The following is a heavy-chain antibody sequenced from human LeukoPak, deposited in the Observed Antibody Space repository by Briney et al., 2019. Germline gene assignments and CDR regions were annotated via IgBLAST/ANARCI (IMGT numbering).Heavy chain of an antibody. V-gene: IGHV4-59*01. CDR2: IYYSGST. Sequence: SETLSLTCTVSGGSISSYYWSWIRQPPGKGLEWIGYIYYSGSTNYNPSLKSRVTISVDTSKNQFSLKLSSVTAADTAVYYCARAEMVRGVMDFFDYWGQGTLVTVSS. J-gene: IGHJ4*02. CDR1: GGSISSYY. CDR3: ARAEMVRGVMDFFDY. D-gene: IGHD3-10*01.